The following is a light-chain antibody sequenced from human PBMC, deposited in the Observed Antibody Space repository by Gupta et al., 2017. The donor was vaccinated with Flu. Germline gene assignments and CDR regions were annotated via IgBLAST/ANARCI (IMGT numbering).Light chain of an antibody. CDR3: QQYNTYSSYT. V-gene: IGKV1-5*03. CDR2: RAS. Sequence: DIQMTQSPSTLSASVGDRVTITRRASQSISDWLAWYQQKPGKAPQVLIYRASTLDSGVPSRFSGSGSGTEFTLTISSLQPDDFATYYCQQYNTYSSYTFGQGTRLEIK. J-gene: IGKJ2*01. CDR1: QSISDW.